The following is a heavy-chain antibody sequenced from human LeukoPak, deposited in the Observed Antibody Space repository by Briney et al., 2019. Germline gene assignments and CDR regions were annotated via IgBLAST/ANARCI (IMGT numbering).Heavy chain of an antibody. Sequence: ASVKVSCKASGYTFTDFYLHWVRQAPGQGLEWMGIINPSGGSTSYAQKFQGRVTMTRDTSTSTVYMELSSLRSEDTAVYYCAGDPGGGPDYFDYWGQGTLVTVSS. CDR2: INPSGGST. D-gene: IGHD3-16*01. V-gene: IGHV1-46*01. CDR1: GYTFTDFY. J-gene: IGHJ4*02. CDR3: AGDPGGGPDYFDY.